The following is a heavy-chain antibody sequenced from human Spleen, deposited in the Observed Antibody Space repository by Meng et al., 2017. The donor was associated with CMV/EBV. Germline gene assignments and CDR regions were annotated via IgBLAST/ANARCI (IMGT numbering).Heavy chain of an antibody. CDR2: IWYDGSNE. J-gene: IGHJ4*02. D-gene: IGHD3-9*01. CDR1: GFTFSSYG. CDR3: ARGEKLDYDMRY. Sequence: GGSLRLSCEASGFTFSSYGMHWVRQAPGKGLEWVAVIWYDGSNENYAESVKGRFTISRDYSKNTLYLQMNSLRAEDTAVYYCARGEKLDYDMRYWGQGTLVTVSS. V-gene: IGHV3-33*01.